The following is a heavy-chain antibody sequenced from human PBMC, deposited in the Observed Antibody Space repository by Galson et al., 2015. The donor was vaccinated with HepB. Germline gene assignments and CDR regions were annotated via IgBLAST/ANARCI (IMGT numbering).Heavy chain of an antibody. CDR3: ARGGDCTGDVCPTSTDY. D-gene: IGHD2-8*02. J-gene: IGHJ4*02. CDR2: MNPNSGNT. CDR1: GYTFTSYD. V-gene: IGHV1-8*01. Sequence: SVKVSCKASGYTFTSYDINWVRQATGQGLEWMGWMNPNSGNTGYAQKFQGRVTMTRNTSISTAYMELSSLRSEDTAVYYCARGGDCTGDVCPTSTDYWGQGTLVTVSS.